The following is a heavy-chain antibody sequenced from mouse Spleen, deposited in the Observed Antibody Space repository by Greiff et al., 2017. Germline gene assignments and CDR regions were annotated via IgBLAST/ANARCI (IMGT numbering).Heavy chain of an antibody. CDR3: ARGYGKKGSYWYFDV. CDR1: GYTFTSYW. CDR2: INPSNGRT. J-gene: IGHJ1*01. Sequence: VKLQQPGAELVKPGASVKLSCKASGYTFTSYWMHWVKQRPGQGLEWIGEINPSNGRTNYNEKFKSKATLTVDKSSSTAYMQLSSLTSEDSAVYYCARGYGKKGSYWYFDVWGAGTTVTVSS. D-gene: IGHD2-10*02. V-gene: IGHV1S81*02.